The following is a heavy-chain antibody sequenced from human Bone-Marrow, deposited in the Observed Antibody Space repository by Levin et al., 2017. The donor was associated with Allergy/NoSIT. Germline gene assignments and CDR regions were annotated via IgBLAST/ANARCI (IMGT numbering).Heavy chain of an antibody. CDR3: ARGSVGYLGLQDYDYGMDG. D-gene: IGHD5-18*01. CDR2: IIPIFGTA. Sequence: ASVKVSCKASGGTFSSYAISWVRQAPGQGLEWMGGIIPIFGTANYAQKFQGRVTITADESTSTAYMELSSLRSEDTAVYYCARGSVGYLGLQDYDYGMDGWGQGTTVTV. CDR1: GGTFSSYA. J-gene: IGHJ6*02. V-gene: IGHV1-69*13.